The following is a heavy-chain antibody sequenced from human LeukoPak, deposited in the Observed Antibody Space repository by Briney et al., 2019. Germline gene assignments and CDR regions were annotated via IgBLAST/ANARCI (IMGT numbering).Heavy chain of an antibody. D-gene: IGHD4-17*01. CDR3: ARGLDYGDLTDYFDY. CDR2: INHSGST. Sequence: PSETLSLTCAVYGGSFSGYYCSWIRQPPGKGLEWIGEINHSGSTNYNPSLKSRVTISVDTSKNQFSLKLSSVTAADTAVYYCARGLDYGDLTDYFDYWGQGTLVTVSS. J-gene: IGHJ4*02. CDR1: GGSFSGYY. V-gene: IGHV4-34*01.